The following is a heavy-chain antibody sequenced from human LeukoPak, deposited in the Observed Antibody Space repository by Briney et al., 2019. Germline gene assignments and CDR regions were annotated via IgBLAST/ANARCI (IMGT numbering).Heavy chain of an antibody. Sequence: GGSLRLSCVVSGFTFSSHAMTWVRQAPGKGLEWVSAIDIGGDITFYADSVQGRFIISRDNSKNTVYLQMDSLSVEDTAVYYCANEEVPKDYGGRRTLVTVSS. D-gene: IGHD4/OR15-4a*01. CDR1: GFTFSSHA. CDR2: IDIGGDIT. V-gene: IGHV3-23*01. CDR3: ANEEVPKDY. J-gene: IGHJ4*02.